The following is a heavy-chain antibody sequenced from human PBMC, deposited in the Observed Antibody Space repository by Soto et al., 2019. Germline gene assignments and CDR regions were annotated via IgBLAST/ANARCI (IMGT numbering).Heavy chain of an antibody. CDR3: ARERELSIFDY. CDR1: GGSISSGGYS. CDR2: IYHSGST. D-gene: IGHD2-15*01. V-gene: IGHV4-30-2*01. Sequence: PSETLSLTCAVSGGSISSGGYSWSWIRQPPGKGLEWIGYIYHSGSTYYNPSLKSRVTISVDRSKNQFSLKLSSATAADTAVYYCARERELSIFDYWGQGTLVTVSS. J-gene: IGHJ4*02.